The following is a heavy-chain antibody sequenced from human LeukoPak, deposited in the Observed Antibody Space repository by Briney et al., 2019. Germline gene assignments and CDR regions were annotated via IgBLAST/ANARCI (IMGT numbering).Heavy chain of an antibody. Sequence: ASVKVSCKASGYTFTSYGISWVRQAPGQGLEWMGWISAYNGNTNYAQKLQGRVTMTTDTSTSTAYMELRSLRSDDTAVYYCARARVGQQLVHNWFDPWGQGTLVTVSS. CDR2: ISAYNGNT. D-gene: IGHD6-13*01. CDR1: GYTFTSYG. J-gene: IGHJ5*02. V-gene: IGHV1-18*01. CDR3: ARARVGQQLVHNWFDP.